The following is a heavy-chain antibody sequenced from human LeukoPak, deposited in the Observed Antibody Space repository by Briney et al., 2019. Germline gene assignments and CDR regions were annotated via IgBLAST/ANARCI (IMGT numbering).Heavy chain of an antibody. D-gene: IGHD3-9*01. CDR1: GFTFSSYS. CDR2: ISGSGGST. Sequence: GGSLRLSCAASGFTFSSYSMNWVRQAPGKGLEWVSAISGSGGSTYYADSVKGRFTISRDNSKNTLYLQMNSLRAEDTAVYYCAKGSILTGFDPWGQGTLVTVSS. V-gene: IGHV3-23*01. J-gene: IGHJ5*02. CDR3: AKGSILTGFDP.